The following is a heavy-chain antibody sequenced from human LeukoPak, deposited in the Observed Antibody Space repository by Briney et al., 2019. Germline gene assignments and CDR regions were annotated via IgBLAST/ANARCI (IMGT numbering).Heavy chain of an antibody. CDR1: GFTFSSYA. CDR3: AKPLVPYQLLYFFDY. V-gene: IGHV3-23*01. D-gene: IGHD2-2*01. CDR2: ISGSGGST. Sequence: GGSLRLSCAASGFTFSSYAVSWVRQAPGKGLEWFSAISGSGGSTYYADSVKGRFTISRDNSKNTLYLQMNSLRAEDTAVFYCAKPLVPYQLLYFFDYWGQGTLVTVSS. J-gene: IGHJ4*02.